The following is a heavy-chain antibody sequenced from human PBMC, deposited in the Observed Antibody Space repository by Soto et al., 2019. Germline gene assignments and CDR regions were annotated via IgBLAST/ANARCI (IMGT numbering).Heavy chain of an antibody. CDR2: INHSGST. D-gene: IGHD3-16*01. V-gene: IGHV4-34*01. CDR3: GRHNMIGLFDY. Sequence: PLELLCHRRAVDGGSSSGFCWSWIRQPPGTGLEWIGEINHSGSTNYNPSLKSRVTISVDTSKNQFSLKLTSVPAADTAVYDCGRHNMIGLFDYWVNRSLVTVSS. CDR1: GGSSSGFC. J-gene: IGHJ4*01.